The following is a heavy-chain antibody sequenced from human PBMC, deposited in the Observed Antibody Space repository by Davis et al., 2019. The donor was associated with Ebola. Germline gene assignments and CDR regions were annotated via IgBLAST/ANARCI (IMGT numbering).Heavy chain of an antibody. J-gene: IGHJ3*01. D-gene: IGHD3-3*01. CDR2: ISKDGSKT. CDR1: GFTFSNYG. CDR3: MKGRRDDYDSVYDALHF. Sequence: PGGSLRLSCAASGFTFSNYGMHWVRQAPGKGLEWVAVISKDGSKTYYSDSVKGRFTTSRDNSRNTLDLQMNSLRTEDTALYYCMKGRRDDYDSVYDALHFWGQGTMVTVSS. V-gene: IGHV3-30*18.